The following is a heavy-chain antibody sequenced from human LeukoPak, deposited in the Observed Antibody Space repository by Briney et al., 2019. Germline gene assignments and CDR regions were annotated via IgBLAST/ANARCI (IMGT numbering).Heavy chain of an antibody. Sequence: ASVKVSCKASGYTFTTYYLNWVRQAPGQGPEWMGVINPSGGTTSSAQKFQGRVTMTRDTSTSTVYMELSSLRSEDTAVYYCARGKYYYASGKYIFDYWGQGSLVTVSS. CDR3: ARGKYYYASGKYIFDY. V-gene: IGHV1-46*01. CDR2: INPSGGTT. CDR1: GYTFTTYY. D-gene: IGHD3-10*01. J-gene: IGHJ4*02.